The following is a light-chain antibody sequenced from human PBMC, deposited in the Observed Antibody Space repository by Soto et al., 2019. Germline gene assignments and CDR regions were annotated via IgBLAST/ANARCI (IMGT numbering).Light chain of an antibody. CDR1: QRVGIY. CDR3: HQRDIWPPLT. J-gene: IGKJ4*01. CDR2: DAT. V-gene: IGKV3-11*01. Sequence: VLTQSPATLSLSPGETATLFCRASQRVGIYLGWFQQKPGQAPRVLIYDATNRAGGVPDSFSGSGAGTDFTLPISSLEAEDSAVYYCHQRDIWPPLTFGGGTKLEIK.